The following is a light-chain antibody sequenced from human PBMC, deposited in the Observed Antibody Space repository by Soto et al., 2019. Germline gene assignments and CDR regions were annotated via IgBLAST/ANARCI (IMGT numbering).Light chain of an antibody. J-gene: IGLJ2*01. V-gene: IGLV2-14*01. Sequence: QSVLTQPASVSGSPGQSITISCTGTNSDVGGYNYVSWYQQHPGRAPKLMIYEVSDRPSGVSSRFSGSKSGNTASLTISGLQAEDEAYYYCCSFTRSNSLVFGGGTKVTVL. CDR2: EVS. CDR1: NSDVGGYNY. CDR3: CSFTRSNSLV.